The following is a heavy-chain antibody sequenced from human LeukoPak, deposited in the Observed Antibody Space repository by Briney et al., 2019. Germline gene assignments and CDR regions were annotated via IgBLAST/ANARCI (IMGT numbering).Heavy chain of an antibody. J-gene: IGHJ3*02. CDR3: ARSWGVSTTVVTPGFAFDI. V-gene: IGHV4-59*01. D-gene: IGHD4-23*01. CDR1: GGSISSYY. CDR2: IYYSGST. Sequence: PAETLTLTCTVPGGSISSYYWSWVRQPPGKGLESIAYIYYSGSTNYNPSLKSRVTISVDTSRNQFSLKLSSVTAADTAVYYCARSWGVSTTVVTPGFAFDIWGQGTMVTVSS.